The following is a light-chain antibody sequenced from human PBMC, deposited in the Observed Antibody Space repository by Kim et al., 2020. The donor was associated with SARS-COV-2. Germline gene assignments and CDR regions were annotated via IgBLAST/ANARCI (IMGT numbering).Light chain of an antibody. CDR3: QQYYTTPPT. CDR1: QSILYRSKNKNY. Sequence: ATFNCKSSQSILYRSKNKNYLAWYQQKPGQPPKLLVYWASTRESGVPDRFSGSGSGTDFTLTISSLQAEDVAVYYCQQYYTTPPTFGGGTKVDIK. J-gene: IGKJ4*01. CDR2: WAS. V-gene: IGKV4-1*01.